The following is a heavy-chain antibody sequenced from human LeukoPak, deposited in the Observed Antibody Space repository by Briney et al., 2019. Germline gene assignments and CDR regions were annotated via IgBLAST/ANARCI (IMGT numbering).Heavy chain of an antibody. CDR1: GGSFSSYD. CDR3: ARVRDPYGDYVFEY. Sequence: PSETLSLTCGASGGSFSSYDWHWVRQPPGKGLEWMGYIYYSGYTNYTPALKSRVTISVDTCKNQFSLNLSSVTAADTAVYYCARVRDPYGDYVFEYWGLGTLVTVSS. J-gene: IGHJ4*02. CDR2: IYYSGYT. D-gene: IGHD4-17*01. V-gene: IGHV4-59*01.